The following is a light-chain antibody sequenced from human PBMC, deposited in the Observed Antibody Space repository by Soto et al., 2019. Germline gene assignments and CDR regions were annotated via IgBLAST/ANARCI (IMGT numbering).Light chain of an antibody. V-gene: IGLV2-14*01. CDR2: DVS. CDR3: SSYTSSSTPYV. J-gene: IGLJ1*01. CDR1: SSDVGGYNY. Sequence: CALTQPASVSGSPGQSITISCTGTSSDVGGYNYVSWYQQHPGKAPKLMIYDVSNRPSGVSNRFSGSKSGNTASLTISGLQAEAEADYYCSSYTSSSTPYVFGTGTKLTVL.